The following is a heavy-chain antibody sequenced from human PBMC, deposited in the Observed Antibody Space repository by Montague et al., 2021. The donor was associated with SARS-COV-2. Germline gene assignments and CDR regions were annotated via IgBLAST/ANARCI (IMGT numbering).Heavy chain of an antibody. J-gene: IGHJ6*03. V-gene: IGHV3-33*01. CDR1: GFTFSSYG. D-gene: IGHD5-18*01. CDR2: IWYDGSNK. CDR3: ARDSYGYYYYMDV. Sequence: SLRLSCAASGFTFSSYGMHWVRQAPGKGLEWVAVIWYDGSNKYYADSVKGRFTISGDNSKNTLYLQMNSLRAEDTAVYYCARDSYGYYYYMDVWGKGTTVTVSS.